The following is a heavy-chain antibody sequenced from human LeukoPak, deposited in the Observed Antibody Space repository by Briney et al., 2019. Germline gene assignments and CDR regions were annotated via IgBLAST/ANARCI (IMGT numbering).Heavy chain of an antibody. J-gene: IGHJ4*02. V-gene: IGHV3-11*03. CDR1: GIPFGDYY. CDR3: AAGTAADY. Sequence: PGGSLRLSCVVSGIPFGDYYMNWIRQAPGKGLEWISYISSSSSYTDYADPVKGRFTISRDNAKNSLYLQMDSLTVDDTAVYYCAAGTAADYWGQGTLVTVSS. CDR2: ISSSSSYT. D-gene: IGHD6-13*01.